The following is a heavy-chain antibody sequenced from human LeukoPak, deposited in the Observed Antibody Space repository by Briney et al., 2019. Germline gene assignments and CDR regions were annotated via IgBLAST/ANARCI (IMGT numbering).Heavy chain of an antibody. J-gene: IGHJ5*01. CDR3: AKDRRRNSWFDS. CDR1: GFTFSSYD. Sequence: GGSLRLSCAASGFTFSSYDMDWVRQAPGKGLEWVAVVSYDGSNKYYANSVKGRFTISRDNSKNTLYLQMNSLRVEDTAVYYCAKDRRRNSWFDSWGQGTLVTVSS. CDR2: VSYDGSNK. V-gene: IGHV3-30*18. D-gene: IGHD4-11*01.